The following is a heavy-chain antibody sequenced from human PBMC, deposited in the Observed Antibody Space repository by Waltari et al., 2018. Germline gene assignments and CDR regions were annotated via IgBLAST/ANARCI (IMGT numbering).Heavy chain of an antibody. CDR3: ARDPYAIFGVVPLI. CDR1: GGSISSSSYY. CDR2: IYYSGST. V-gene: IGHV4-39*07. D-gene: IGHD3-3*01. Sequence: QLQLQESGPGLVKPSETLSLTYTVSGGSISSSSYYWGWIRQPPGKGLEWIGSIYYSGSTYYNPSLKSRVTISVDTSKNQFSLKLSSVTAADTAVYYCARDPYAIFGVVPLIWGQGTMVTVSS. J-gene: IGHJ3*02.